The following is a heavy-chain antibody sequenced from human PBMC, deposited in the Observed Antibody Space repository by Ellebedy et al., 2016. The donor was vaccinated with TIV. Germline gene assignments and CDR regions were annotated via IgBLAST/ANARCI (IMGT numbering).Heavy chain of an antibody. J-gene: IGHJ2*01. CDR1: GGTFSSYA. CDR2: IIPIFGTA. CDR3: AREGGDYGTWYFDL. V-gene: IGHV1-69*13. Sequence: SVKVSCXASGGTFSSYAISWVRQAPGQGLEWMGGIIPIFGTANYAQKFQGRVTITADESTSTAYMELSSLRSEDTAVYYCAREGGDYGTWYFDLWGRGTLVTVSS. D-gene: IGHD4/OR15-4a*01.